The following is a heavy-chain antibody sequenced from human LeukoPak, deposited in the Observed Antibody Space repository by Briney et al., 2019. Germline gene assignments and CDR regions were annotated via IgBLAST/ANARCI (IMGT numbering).Heavy chain of an antibody. D-gene: IGHD6-19*01. Sequence: SVKVSCKASGGTFSSYAISWVRQAPGQGLEWMGRIIPIFGTANYAQKFQGRVTITTDESTSTAYMELSSLGSEDTAVYYCAKDRIAVAGWPDYWGQGTLVTVSS. V-gene: IGHV1-69*05. CDR3: AKDRIAVAGWPDY. J-gene: IGHJ4*02. CDR1: GGTFSSYA. CDR2: IIPIFGTA.